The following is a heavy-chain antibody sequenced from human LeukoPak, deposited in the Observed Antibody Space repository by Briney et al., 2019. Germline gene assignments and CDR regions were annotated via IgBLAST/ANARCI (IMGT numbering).Heavy chain of an antibody. J-gene: IGHJ6*02. D-gene: IGHD4-17*01. V-gene: IGHV3-21*01. CDR2: ISSSSSYI. CDR1: GFTFSSYS. CDR3: ARDLDTVTTSYYYGMDV. Sequence: GGSLRLSCAASGFTFSSYSMNWVRQAPGKGLEWVSSISSSSSYIYYADSVKGRSTVSRDNAKNSLYLQMNSLRAEDTAVYYCARDLDTVTTSYYYGMDVWGQGTTVTVSS.